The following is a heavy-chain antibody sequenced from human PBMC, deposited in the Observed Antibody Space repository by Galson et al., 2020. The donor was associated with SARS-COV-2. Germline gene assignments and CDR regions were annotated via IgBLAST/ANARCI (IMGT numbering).Heavy chain of an antibody. V-gene: IGHV5-51*01. Sequence: GESLKISCKGSGYSFTSYWIGWVRQMPGKGLEWMGNINPGDSDTRYTPSFQGQVTISADKAISTAYLQGSSLKAEDTAMYYCAGHVGQQLYNWFEPWGQGTLVIVSS. D-gene: IGHD6-13*01. CDR1: GYSFTSYW. CDR3: AGHVGQQLYNWFEP. CDR2: INPGDSDT. J-gene: IGHJ5*02.